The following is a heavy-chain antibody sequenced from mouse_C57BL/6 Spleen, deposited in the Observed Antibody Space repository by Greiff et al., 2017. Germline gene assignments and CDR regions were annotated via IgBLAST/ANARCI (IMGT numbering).Heavy chain of an antibody. V-gene: IGHV1-82*01. CDR1: GYAFSSSW. D-gene: IGHD1-1*01. Sequence: VQLQQSGPELVKPGASVKISCTASGYAFSSSWMNWVKQRPGKGLEWIARIYPGDGDTNYNGTFTGKATLTADKSSSTAYMQLSSLTAEDSAVYFSAREDTTVVGAMDYWGQGTSVTVSS. J-gene: IGHJ4*01. CDR2: IYPGDGDT. CDR3: AREDTTVVGAMDY.